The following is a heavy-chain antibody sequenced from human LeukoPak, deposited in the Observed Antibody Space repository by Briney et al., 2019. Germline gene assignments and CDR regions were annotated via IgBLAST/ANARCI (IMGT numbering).Heavy chain of an antibody. V-gene: IGHV4-39*01. Sequence: SETLSLTCTVSGGSISSSSYYWGWIRQPPGKGLEWIGSIYYSGSTYYNPSLKSRVTISVDTSRNQFSLRLSSVTAADTAVFYCARLSGRYFDWLFADAFDIWGQGTMVTVSS. CDR1: GGSISSSSYY. CDR2: IYYSGST. CDR3: ARLSGRYFDWLFADAFDI. D-gene: IGHD3-9*01. J-gene: IGHJ3*02.